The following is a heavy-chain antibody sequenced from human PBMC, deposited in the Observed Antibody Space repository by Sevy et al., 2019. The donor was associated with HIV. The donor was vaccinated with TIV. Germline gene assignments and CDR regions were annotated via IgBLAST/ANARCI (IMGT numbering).Heavy chain of an antibody. CDR2: IYTSGST. V-gene: IGHV4-4*07. Sequence: SETLSLTCTVSGGSISSYYWSWIRQPAGKGLEWIGRIYTSGSTNYNPSLKSRVTMSVDTSKNQFSLKLGSVTAADTAVYYCARDSVYDYVWGSYRHYGMDVWGQGTTVTVSS. CDR3: ARDSVYDYVWGSYRHYGMDV. CDR1: GGSISSYY. D-gene: IGHD3-16*02. J-gene: IGHJ6*02.